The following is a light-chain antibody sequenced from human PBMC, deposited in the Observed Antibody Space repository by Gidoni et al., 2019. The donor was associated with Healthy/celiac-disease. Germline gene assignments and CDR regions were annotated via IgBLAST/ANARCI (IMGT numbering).Light chain of an antibody. J-gene: IGKJ1*01. CDR3: QQRSNWPPVT. CDR2: DAS. CDR1: QSFTSY. V-gene: IGKV3-11*01. Sequence: EIVLTHSPATLPLSPGERATLSCRSSQSFTSYLAWYQQQPGQAPRLLIYDASTRATGIPARFSGSGSGTDFTLTISSREPEDFAVYYCQQRSNWPPVTFGQGTKVEIK.